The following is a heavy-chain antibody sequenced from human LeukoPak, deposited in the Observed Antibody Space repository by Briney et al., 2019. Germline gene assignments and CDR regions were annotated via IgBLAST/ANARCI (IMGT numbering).Heavy chain of an antibody. CDR3: ARGRYSSSARVAFDI. CDR1: GGSISSSSYY. Sequence: SETLSLTCTVSGGSISSSSYYWGWIRQPPGKGLEWIGSIYHSGSTYYNPSLKSRVTISVDTSKNQFSLKLSSVTAADTAVYYCARGRYSSSARVAFDIWGQGTMVTVSS. D-gene: IGHD6-13*01. V-gene: IGHV4-39*01. J-gene: IGHJ3*02. CDR2: IYHSGST.